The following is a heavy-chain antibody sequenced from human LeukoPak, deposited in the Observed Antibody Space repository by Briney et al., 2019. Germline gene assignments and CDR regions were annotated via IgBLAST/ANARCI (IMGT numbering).Heavy chain of an antibody. J-gene: IGHJ6*04. V-gene: IGHV3-21*01. CDR3: ARVYGDYGIYYYYYYGMDV. D-gene: IGHD4-17*01. CDR2: ISSSSSYI. CDR1: GFTFSSYS. Sequence: GGSLRLSCAASGFTFSSYSMNWVRQAPGKVLEWVSSISSSSSYIYYADSEKGRFTISRDNAKNSLYLQMNSLRAEDTAVYYCARVYGDYGIYYYYYYGMDVWGKGTTVTVSS.